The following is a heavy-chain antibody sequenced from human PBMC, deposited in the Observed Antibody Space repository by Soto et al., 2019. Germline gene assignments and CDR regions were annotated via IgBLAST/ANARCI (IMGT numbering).Heavy chain of an antibody. CDR1: GFTFSSYG. CDR3: ATTYYDFWSGQLYYYYGMDV. D-gene: IGHD3-3*01. V-gene: IGHV3-30*03. J-gene: IGHJ6*02. CDR2: ISYDGSNK. Sequence: PGGSLRLSCAASGFTFSSYGMHWVRQAPGKGLEWVAVISYDGSNKYYADSVKGRFTISRDNSKNTLYLQMNSLRAEDTAVYYCATTYYDFWSGQLYYYYGMDVWGQGTTVTVSS.